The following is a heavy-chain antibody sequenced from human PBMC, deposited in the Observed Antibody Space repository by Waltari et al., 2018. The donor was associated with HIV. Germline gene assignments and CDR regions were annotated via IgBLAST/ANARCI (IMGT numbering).Heavy chain of an antibody. CDR3: ARASDTAME. CDR1: GGSFSGHY. J-gene: IGHJ4*02. D-gene: IGHD5-18*01. CDR2: LNQSGRT. V-gene: IGHV4-34*01. Sequence: QVQLQQWGAGMLKPSGTLSLTCAVYGGSFSGHYWSWNRQPPGKGLEWIGKLNQSGRTSDSTSLKSRVTISVDTSKNQFARELSSETAADTAVYYCARASDTAMEWGQGTLVTVSS.